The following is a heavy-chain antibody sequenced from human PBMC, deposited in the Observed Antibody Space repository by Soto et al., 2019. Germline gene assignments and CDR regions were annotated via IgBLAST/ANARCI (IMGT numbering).Heavy chain of an antibody. CDR2: IWYDGTQK. J-gene: IGHJ4*02. CDR3: ARAGGTTVTGLWHFDS. Sequence: QVHLEESGGGVVQPGRSLRLSCEASGFPFNTYSMHWVRQPQGKGLEWLAAIWYDGTQKYYADSVKGRFIISRDNSKKTLYLEMNSLRAEDTAVYSCARAGGTTVTGLWHFDSWGQGPLVTVSS. V-gene: IGHV3-33*01. CDR1: GFPFNTYS. D-gene: IGHD4-17*01.